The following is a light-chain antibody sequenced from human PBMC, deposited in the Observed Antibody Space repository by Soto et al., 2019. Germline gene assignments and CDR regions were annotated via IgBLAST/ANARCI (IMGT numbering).Light chain of an antibody. CDR3: SSYAGSNPLVV. J-gene: IGLJ2*01. Sequence: QSALTQPPSASGSPGQSVTISCTGTSSDVGGYNYVSWYQQHPGKAPKLMIYEVSKRPSGVPDRFSGSKSGNTASLTVSGLQAEDEAEYYCSSYAGSNPLVVFGGGTKLTVL. V-gene: IGLV2-8*01. CDR1: SSDVGGYNY. CDR2: EVS.